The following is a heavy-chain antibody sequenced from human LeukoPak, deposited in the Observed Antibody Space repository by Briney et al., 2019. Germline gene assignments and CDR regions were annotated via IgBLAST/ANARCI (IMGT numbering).Heavy chain of an antibody. V-gene: IGHV3-21*01. CDR1: GFTFSSYS. J-gene: IGHJ4*02. Sequence: GGSQRLSCAASGFTFSSYSMNWVRQAPGKGLEWVSSISSSSSYIYYADSLKGRFTISRDNAKNSLYLQMNSLRAEDTAVYYCARAGSGSYQGDYWGQGTLVTVSS. CDR2: ISSSSSYI. D-gene: IGHD1-26*01. CDR3: ARAGSGSYQGDY.